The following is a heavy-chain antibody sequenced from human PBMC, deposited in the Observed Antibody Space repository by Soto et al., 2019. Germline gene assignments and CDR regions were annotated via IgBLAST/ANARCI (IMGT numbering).Heavy chain of an antibody. CDR3: ARFKRNWTQDQYFDY. J-gene: IGHJ4*02. Sequence: SETLSLTCTVSGGSISSYYWSWIRQPPGKGLEWIGYIYYSGSTNYNPSLKSRVTISVDTSKNQFSLKLSSVTAADTAVYYCARFKRNWTQDQYFDYWGQGTLVTVSS. D-gene: IGHD1-1*01. V-gene: IGHV4-59*01. CDR1: GGSISSYY. CDR2: IYYSGST.